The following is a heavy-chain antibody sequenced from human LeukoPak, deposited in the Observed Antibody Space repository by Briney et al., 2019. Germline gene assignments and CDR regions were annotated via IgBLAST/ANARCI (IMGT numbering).Heavy chain of an antibody. V-gene: IGHV4-4*07. Sequence: SETLSLTCAVSGGSISSYYWSWIRQSAGKGLEWIGRIYTSGSTNYNPSLKSRVTMSVDTSKNQSSLKLSSVTAADTAVYYCARDGYSWGSGFDYWGQGTLVTVSS. D-gene: IGHD1-1*01. CDR3: ARDGYSWGSGFDY. CDR1: GGSISSYY. CDR2: IYTSGST. J-gene: IGHJ4*02.